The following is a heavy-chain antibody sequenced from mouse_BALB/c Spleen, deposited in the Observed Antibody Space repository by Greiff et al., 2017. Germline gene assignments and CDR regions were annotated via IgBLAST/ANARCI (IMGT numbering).Heavy chain of an antibody. D-gene: IGHD1-1*01. CDR1: GYSITSDYA. CDR2: ISYSGST. Sequence: EVQLVESGPGLVKPSQSLSLTCTVTGYSITSDYAWNWIRQFPGNKLEWMGYISYSGSTSYNPSLKSRISITRDTSKNQFFLQLNSVTTEDTATYYCARSRRIATGVADYFDYWGQGTTLTVSS. V-gene: IGHV3-2*02. J-gene: IGHJ2*01. CDR3: ARSRRIATGVADYFDY.